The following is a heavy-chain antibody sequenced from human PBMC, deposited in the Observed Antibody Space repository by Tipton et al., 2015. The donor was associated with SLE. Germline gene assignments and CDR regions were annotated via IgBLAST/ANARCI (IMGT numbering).Heavy chain of an antibody. D-gene: IGHD6-6*01. CDR3: ARNLRQLVPNSQNY. CDR1: GGSFSGYY. V-gene: IGHV4-34*01. J-gene: IGHJ4*02. CDR2: INHSGST. Sequence: TLSLTCAVYGGSFSGYYWSRIRQPPGKGLEWIGEINHSGSTNYNPSLKSRVTISVDTSKNQFSLKLSSVTAADTAVYYCARNLRQLVPNSQNYWGQGTLVTVSS.